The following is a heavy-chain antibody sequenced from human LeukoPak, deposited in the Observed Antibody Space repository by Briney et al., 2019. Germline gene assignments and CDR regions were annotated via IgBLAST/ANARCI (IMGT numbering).Heavy chain of an antibody. J-gene: IGHJ4*02. CDR1: GFTFSNAW. CDR3: VRDGSSGWYRGICDF. Sequence: PGGSLRLSCAASGFTFSNAWTTWVRQAPGKGLEWVGYISSSGRTTYYADSVKGRFTISRDNANNSLYLQMNSLRAEDMSVYYCVRDGSSGWYRGICDFWGQGTLVTVSS. CDR2: ISSSGRTT. D-gene: IGHD6-19*01. V-gene: IGHV3-48*04.